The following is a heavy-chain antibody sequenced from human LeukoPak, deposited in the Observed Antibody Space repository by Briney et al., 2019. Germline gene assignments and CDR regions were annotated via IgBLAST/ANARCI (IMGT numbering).Heavy chain of an antibody. Sequence: SETLSLTCTVSGASIGSYYWSRIRQPAGKGLEWIGRIYTSGSTSYNSSLKSRVTISVDKSRNQLSLKLSSVNAADTAVYYCARLYFDIWSGQYYYYIDVWGKGTTVTVSS. J-gene: IGHJ6*03. CDR1: GASIGSYY. CDR2: IYTSGST. V-gene: IGHV4-4*07. D-gene: IGHD3-3*01. CDR3: ARLYFDIWSGQYYYYIDV.